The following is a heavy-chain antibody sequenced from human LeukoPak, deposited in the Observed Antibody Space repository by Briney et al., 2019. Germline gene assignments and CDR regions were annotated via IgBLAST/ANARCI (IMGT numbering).Heavy chain of an antibody. Sequence: GGSLRLSCAASGFTFSSYGMHWIRQAPGKGLEWVAVIWYDGSNKYYADSVKGRFTISRDNSKNTLYLQMNSLRAEDTAVYYCARDWYSGSYYAGDYWGQGTLVTVSS. CDR2: IWYDGSNK. V-gene: IGHV3-33*01. CDR3: ARDWYSGSYYAGDY. CDR1: GFTFSSYG. J-gene: IGHJ4*02. D-gene: IGHD1-26*01.